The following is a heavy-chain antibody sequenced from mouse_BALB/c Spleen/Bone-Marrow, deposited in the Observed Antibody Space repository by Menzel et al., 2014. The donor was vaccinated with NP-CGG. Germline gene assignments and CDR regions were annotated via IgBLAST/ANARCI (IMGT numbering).Heavy chain of an antibody. CDR2: ISSGSTAI. CDR3: ARGGNWDDFDV. V-gene: IGHV5-17*02. CDR1: GFTFSSFG. D-gene: IGHD4-1*01. J-gene: IGHJ1*01. Sequence: DVKLVESGGGLVQPGGSRKLSCAASGFTFSSFGMHWVRQAPEKGLEWVAYISSGSTAICYADTVKGRFTIFRDNPKNTLFLQMTSLRSEDTAMYYCARGGNWDDFDVWGAGTTVTVSS.